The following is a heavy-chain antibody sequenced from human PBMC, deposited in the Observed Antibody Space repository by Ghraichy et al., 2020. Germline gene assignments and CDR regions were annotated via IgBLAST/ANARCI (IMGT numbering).Heavy chain of an antibody. J-gene: IGHJ4*02. CDR1: GYTFTSYY. D-gene: IGHD5-18*01. CDR2: INPSGGST. Sequence: ASVKVSCKASGYTFTSYYMHWVRQAPGQGLEWMGIINPSGGSTSYAQKFQGRVTMTRDTSTSTVYMELSSLRSEDTAVYYCARDSRVDTAMVTYFDYWGQGTLVTVSS. CDR3: ARDSRVDTAMVTYFDY. V-gene: IGHV1-46*03.